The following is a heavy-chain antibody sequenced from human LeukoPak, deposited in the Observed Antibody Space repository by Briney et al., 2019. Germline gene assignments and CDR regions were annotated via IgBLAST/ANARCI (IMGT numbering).Heavy chain of an antibody. CDR2: ISSDGTTT. V-gene: IGHV3-74*01. D-gene: IGHD2-8*02. Sequence: GGSLRLSCAASGFTFSNYWMHWVRQAPGKGLVWVSRISSDGTTTNYADSVKGRFTISRDNAKNTLYLQMNSLGAKDTAIYFCVCIPVGFWGQGPLVTVSS. J-gene: IGHJ4*02. CDR3: VCIPVGF. CDR1: GFTFSNYW.